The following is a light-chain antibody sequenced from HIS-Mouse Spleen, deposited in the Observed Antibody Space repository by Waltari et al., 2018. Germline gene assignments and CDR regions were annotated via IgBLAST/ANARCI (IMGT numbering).Light chain of an antibody. CDR3: CSYAGSYTWV. CDR1: SSDVGGYKY. V-gene: IGLV2-11*01. J-gene: IGLJ3*02. CDR2: DVS. Sequence: QSALTQPRPVSGSPGQSVTIPCTGTSSDVGGYKYVSWYQQHPGNAPKLMLYDVSKRPSGVPDRFSGSKSGNTASLTISGLQAEDEADYYCCSYAGSYTWVFGGGTKLTVL.